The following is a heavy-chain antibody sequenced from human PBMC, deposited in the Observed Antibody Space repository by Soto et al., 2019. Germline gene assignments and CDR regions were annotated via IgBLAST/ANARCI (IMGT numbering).Heavy chain of an antibody. CDR2: IYPGDSDT. V-gene: IGHV5-51*01. CDR3: ARPRSSSRNYYGMDV. J-gene: IGHJ6*02. Sequence: GESLKISCKGSGYSFTSYWIGWVRQMPGKGLEWLGIIYPGDSDTRYSPSFQGQVTISADKSISTAYLQWSSLKASDTAMYYCARPRSSSRNYYGMDVWGQGTTVTVSS. CDR1: GYSFTSYW. D-gene: IGHD6-13*01.